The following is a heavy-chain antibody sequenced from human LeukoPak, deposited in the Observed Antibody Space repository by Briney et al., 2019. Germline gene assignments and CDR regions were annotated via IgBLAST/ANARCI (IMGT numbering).Heavy chain of an antibody. Sequence: ASVKVSCKASGGTFSSYAISWVRQAPGQGLEWMGGIIPIFGTANYAQKFQGGVTITADESTSTAYMELSSLRSEDTAVYYCARTVRTNGDYYSSSSPSEALYYYGMDVWGQGTTVTVSS. CDR1: GGTFSSYA. CDR2: IIPIFGTA. V-gene: IGHV1-69*13. CDR3: ARTVRTNGDYYSSSSPSEALYYYGMDV. D-gene: IGHD2-21*02. J-gene: IGHJ6*02.